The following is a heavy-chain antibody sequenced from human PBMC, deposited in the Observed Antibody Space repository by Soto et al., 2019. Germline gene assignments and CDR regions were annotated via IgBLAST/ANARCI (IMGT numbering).Heavy chain of an antibody. CDR1: GGSFSGYY. J-gene: IGHJ4*02. V-gene: IGHV4-34*01. D-gene: IGHD6-6*01. CDR2: INHSGST. CDR3: ARIEYSNEFDY. Sequence: SETLSLTCAVYGGSFSGYYWSWIRQPPGKGLEWIGEINHSGSTNYNPSLKSRVTISVDTSKNQFSLKLSSVTAADTAVYYCARIEYSNEFDYWRQGTLDTVSS.